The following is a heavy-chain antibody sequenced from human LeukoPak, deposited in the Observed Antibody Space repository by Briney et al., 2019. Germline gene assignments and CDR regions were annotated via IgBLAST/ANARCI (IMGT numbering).Heavy chain of an antibody. CDR2: IYYSGST. D-gene: IGHD4/OR15-4a*01. CDR1: GGSINSYY. Sequence: PSETLSLTCTVSGGSINSYYWSWIRQPPGKGLEWIGYIYYSGSTNYNPSLKSRVTMSVDTSKNQFSLKLSSVTAADTAVYYCARGTTDYTFDIWGQGTMVTVSS. CDR3: ARGTTDYTFDI. V-gene: IGHV4-59*12. J-gene: IGHJ3*02.